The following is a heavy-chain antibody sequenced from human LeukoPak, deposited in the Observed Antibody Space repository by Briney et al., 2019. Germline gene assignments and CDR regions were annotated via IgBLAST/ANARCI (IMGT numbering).Heavy chain of an antibody. J-gene: IGHJ4*02. V-gene: IGHV4-39*07. Sequence: PGGSLRLSCAASGFTFSSYSMNWVRQPPGKGLEWIGSIFYSGSTYYNPSLKSRVSISVDISKNQFYLKLSSVTAADTAVYYCARWSGSPEDYWGQGTLVTVSS. CDR3: ARWSGSPEDY. CDR2: IFYSGST. D-gene: IGHD1-26*01. CDR1: GFTFSSYS.